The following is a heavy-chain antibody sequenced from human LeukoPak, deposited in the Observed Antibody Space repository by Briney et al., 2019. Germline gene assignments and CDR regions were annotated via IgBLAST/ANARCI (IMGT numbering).Heavy chain of an antibody. CDR3: ARGGPTPYGDYTLDY. D-gene: IGHD4-17*01. CDR2: ISSSSSYI. J-gene: IGHJ4*02. V-gene: IGHV3-21*01. CDR1: GFTFSSYS. Sequence: PGGSLRLSCAASGFTFSSYSMNWVRQAPGKGLEWVSFISSSSSYIYYADSVKGRFTISRDNAKNSLYLQMNSLRAEDTAVYYCARGGPTPYGDYTLDYWGQGTLVTVSS.